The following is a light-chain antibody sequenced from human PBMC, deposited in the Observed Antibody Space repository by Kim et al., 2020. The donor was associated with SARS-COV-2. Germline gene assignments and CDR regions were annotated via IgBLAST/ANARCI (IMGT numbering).Light chain of an antibody. J-gene: IGKJ2*03. CDR2: GAS. V-gene: IGKV1-27*01. CDR3: QKYDSVPHS. Sequence: SASVGDRVTSTCRASQGISTSLIWYQQKPGKVPKLLIYGASTLQSGVPSRFSGSGSGTDFTLTINSLQPEDVATYYCQKYDSVPHSFGQGTKLEIK. CDR1: QGISTS.